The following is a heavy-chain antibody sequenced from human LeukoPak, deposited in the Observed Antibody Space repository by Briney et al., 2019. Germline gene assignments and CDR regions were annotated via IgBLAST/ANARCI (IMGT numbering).Heavy chain of an antibody. D-gene: IGHD3-10*01. V-gene: IGHV1-2*02. Sequence: ASVKVSCKASGHTFTGDYMYWVRQAPGQGLEWMGWINPNSGGTNYAQKFQGRVTMTRDTSISTAYMELSSLRSDDTAVYYCARDLGFGELLLYFDYWGQGTLVTVSS. CDR3: ARDLGFGELLLYFDY. J-gene: IGHJ4*02. CDR1: GHTFTGDY. CDR2: INPNSGGT.